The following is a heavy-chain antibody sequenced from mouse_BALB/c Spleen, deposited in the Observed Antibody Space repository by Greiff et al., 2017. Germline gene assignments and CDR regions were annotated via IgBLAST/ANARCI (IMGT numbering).Heavy chain of an antibody. J-gene: IGHJ4*01. D-gene: IGHD1-1*01. CDR1: GYAFSSSW. V-gene: IGHV1-82*01. Sequence: QVQLQQSGPELVKPGASVKISCKASGYAFSSSWMNWVKQRPGQGLEWIGRIYPGDGDTNYNGKFKGKATLTADKSSSTAYMQLSSLTSVDSAVYFCARRDYGSSYVGYAMDYWGQGTSVTVSS. CDR3: ARRDYGSSYVGYAMDY. CDR2: IYPGDGDT.